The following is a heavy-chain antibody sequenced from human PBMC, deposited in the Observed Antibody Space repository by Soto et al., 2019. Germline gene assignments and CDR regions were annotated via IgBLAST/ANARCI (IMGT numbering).Heavy chain of an antibody. CDR1: GGSISSSSYY. J-gene: IGHJ5*02. D-gene: IGHD1-7*01. Sequence: SETLSLTCTVSGGSISSSSYYWGWIRQPPGKGLEWIGSIYYSGSTYYNPSLKSRVTISVDTSKNQFSLKLSSVTAADTAVYYCATPTGTTGWFDPWGQGTLVTVSS. CDR2: IYYSGST. CDR3: ATPTGTTGWFDP. V-gene: IGHV4-39*01.